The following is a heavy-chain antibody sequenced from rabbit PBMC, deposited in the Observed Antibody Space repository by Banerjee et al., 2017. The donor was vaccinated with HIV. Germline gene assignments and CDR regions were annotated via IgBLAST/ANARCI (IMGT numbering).Heavy chain of an antibody. V-gene: IGHV1S43*01. CDR1: GIDFSTNYY. D-gene: IGHD2-1*01. CDR2: INTSSGRT. J-gene: IGHJ4*01. CDR3: ARDGYDDYVFTL. Sequence: QQQLEESGGGLVKPGGTLTLTFNASGIDFSTNYYMCWVRQAPGKGLELIACINTSSGRTWYASWVNGRFTISRSTSLNTVDLKMTSLTAADTATYFCARDGYDDYVFTLWGPGTLVTVS.